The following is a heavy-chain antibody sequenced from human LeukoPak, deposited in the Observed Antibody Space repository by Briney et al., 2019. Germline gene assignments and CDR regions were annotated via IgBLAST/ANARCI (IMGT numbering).Heavy chain of an antibody. J-gene: IGHJ4*02. V-gene: IGHV3-11*04. D-gene: IGHD1-26*01. Sequence: PGGSLRLSCAASGFSFSNYFMSWIRQAPGKGLEWVSYITNSGRSTNYADAVKGRFTISRDNAKKSVYLEMTDLRAEDTAVYYCAREASGNYHVFDSWGQGTLVTVSS. CDR1: GFSFSNYF. CDR2: ITNSGRST. CDR3: AREASGNYHVFDS.